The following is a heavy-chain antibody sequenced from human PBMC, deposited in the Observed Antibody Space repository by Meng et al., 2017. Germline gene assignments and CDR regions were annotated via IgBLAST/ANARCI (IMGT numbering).Heavy chain of an antibody. Sequence: GGSLRLSCAASGFTFSSYWMSWVRQAPGKGLEWVANIKQDGSEKYYVDSVKGRFTISRDNAKNSLYLQMNSLRAEDTAVYYCARVEWELLGWYFDYWGQGTLVTVSS. CDR3: ARVEWELLGWYFDY. CDR2: IKQDGSEK. V-gene: IGHV3-7*04. D-gene: IGHD1-26*01. J-gene: IGHJ4*02. CDR1: GFTFSSYW.